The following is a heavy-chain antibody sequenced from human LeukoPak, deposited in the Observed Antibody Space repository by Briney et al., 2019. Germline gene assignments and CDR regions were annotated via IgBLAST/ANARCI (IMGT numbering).Heavy chain of an antibody. V-gene: IGHV4-34*01. CDR3: VRATAAGSGRAFDY. J-gene: IGHJ4*02. CDR1: GESISDYY. D-gene: IGHD3-10*01. CDR2: IHHSKGT. Sequence: SETLSLTCAVYGESISDYYWTWIRQFPGEGLEWIGEIHHSKGTNYNPSLKSRLTMSVDRSKNQFSLKLSSVTAADTAIYYCVRATAAGSGRAFDYWAQGSLVPVSS.